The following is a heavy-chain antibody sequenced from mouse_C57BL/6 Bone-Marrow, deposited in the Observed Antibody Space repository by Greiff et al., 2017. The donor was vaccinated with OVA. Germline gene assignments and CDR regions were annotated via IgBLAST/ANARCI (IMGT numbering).Heavy chain of an antibody. J-gene: IGHJ1*03. Sequence: DVKLQESGAELVRPGASVKLSCTASGFNIKDDYMHWVKQRPEQGLEWIGWIDPENGDTEYASKFQGKATITADTSSNTAYLQLSSLTSEDTAVYYCTGLWYFDVWGTGTTVTVSS. CDR3: TGLWYFDV. CDR1: GFNIKDDY. CDR2: IDPENGDT. D-gene: IGHD2-2*01. V-gene: IGHV14-4*01.